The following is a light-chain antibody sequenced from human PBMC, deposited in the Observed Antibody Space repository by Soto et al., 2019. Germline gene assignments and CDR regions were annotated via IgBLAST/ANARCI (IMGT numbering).Light chain of an antibody. J-gene: IGKJ1*01. CDR1: QTISRSN. CDR3: HQYGSSWT. Sequence: EIVLTQSPGTLSLSPGERATLSCRASQTISRSNLAWYQQKPGQAPRLLIYGASSRPTGIPDRFSGSGSGTDFTLTISRLEPEDFAVFYCHQYGSSWTFGQGTKVQIK. V-gene: IGKV3-20*01. CDR2: GAS.